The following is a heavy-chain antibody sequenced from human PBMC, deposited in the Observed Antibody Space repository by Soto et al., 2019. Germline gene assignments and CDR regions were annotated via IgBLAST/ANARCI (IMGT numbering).Heavy chain of an antibody. V-gene: IGHV3-48*01. J-gene: IGHJ4*02. CDR2: ISSSSSTT. Sequence: GGSLRLSCAASGFTFSSYSMNWVRQAPGKGLEWVSYISSSSSTTYYADSVKGRLTISRDNAKNTLYLQMNSLRAEDTAVYYCARGIAAAGTDYWGQGTPVTVSS. D-gene: IGHD6-13*01. CDR1: GFTFSSYS. CDR3: ARGIAAAGTDY.